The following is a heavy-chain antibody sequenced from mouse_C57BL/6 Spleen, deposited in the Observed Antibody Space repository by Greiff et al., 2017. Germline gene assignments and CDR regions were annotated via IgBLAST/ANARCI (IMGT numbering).Heavy chain of an antibody. CDR3: AIYYDYDWGFAY. CDR2: ISDGGSYT. J-gene: IGHJ3*01. V-gene: IGHV5-4*01. CDR1: GFTFSSYA. D-gene: IGHD2-4*01. Sequence: EVQGVESGGGLVKPGGSLKLSCAASGFTFSSYAMSWVRQTPAKRLEWVATISDGGSYTYYPDTVKGRFTISRDNAKNNLYLQMSHLKSEDTAMYYCAIYYDYDWGFAYWGQGTLVTVSA.